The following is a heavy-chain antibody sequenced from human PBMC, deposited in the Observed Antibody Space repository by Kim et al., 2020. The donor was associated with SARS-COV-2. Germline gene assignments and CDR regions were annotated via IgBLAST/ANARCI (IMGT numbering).Heavy chain of an antibody. CDR2: ISGRGDAT. Sequence: GGSLRLSCAASGFTFSSYAMSWVRQAPGKGLEWVSVISGRGDATYYADSVKGRFTISRDNSKNTLYVQMTGLRAEDTALYFCAKDGGYSSSSISYYYYMDVWGKGTTVTVSS. CDR3: AKDGGYSSSSISYYYYMDV. J-gene: IGHJ6*03. CDR1: GFTFSSYA. V-gene: IGHV3-23*01. D-gene: IGHD6-6*01.